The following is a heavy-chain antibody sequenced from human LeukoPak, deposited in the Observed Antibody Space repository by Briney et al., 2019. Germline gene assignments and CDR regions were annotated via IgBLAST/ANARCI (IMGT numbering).Heavy chain of an antibody. CDR2: IIPIFGTA. CDR3: ARDSGAAHGMDV. CDR1: GGTFSSYA. D-gene: IGHD3-10*01. Sequence: SVKVSCKPSGGTFSSYAISWVRQAPGQGLEWMGGIIPIFGTANYAQKFQGRVTITADESTSTAYMELSSLRSEDTAVYYCARDSGAAHGMDVWGKGTTVTVSS. V-gene: IGHV1-69*13. J-gene: IGHJ6*04.